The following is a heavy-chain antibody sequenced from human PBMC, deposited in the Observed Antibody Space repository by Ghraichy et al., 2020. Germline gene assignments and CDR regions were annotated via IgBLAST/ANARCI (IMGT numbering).Heavy chain of an antibody. CDR1: GFTFSNYW. CDR2: IKGDGSMR. Sequence: GSLNISCTASGFTFSNYWMTWVRQAPGMGLEWVANIKGDGSMRNYVDSVKGRFTISRDNAKNSLYLQMNSLRAEDTAVYYCARDLNWENYWGQGTLVTVSS. V-gene: IGHV3-7*03. J-gene: IGHJ4*02. D-gene: IGHD1-26*01. CDR3: ARDLNWENY.